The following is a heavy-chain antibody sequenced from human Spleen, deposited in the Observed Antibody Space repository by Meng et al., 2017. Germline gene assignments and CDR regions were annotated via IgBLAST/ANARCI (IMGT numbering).Heavy chain of an antibody. Sequence: GGSLRLSCAASGFTFSDYYMSWIRQAPGKGLEWVSYISSSGSTIYYADSVKGRFTISRDNAKNSLYLQMNSLRAEDTALYYCTKGTGYEFQFHGMDVWGQGTTVTVSS. CDR1: GFTFSDYY. J-gene: IGHJ6*02. D-gene: IGHD3-3*01. V-gene: IGHV3-11*01. CDR3: TKGTGYEFQFHGMDV. CDR2: ISSSGSTI.